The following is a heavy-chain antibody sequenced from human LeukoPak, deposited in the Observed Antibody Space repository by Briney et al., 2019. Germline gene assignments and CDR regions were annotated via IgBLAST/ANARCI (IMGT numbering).Heavy chain of an antibody. CDR3: VKGRCSGSSCYGGDY. J-gene: IGHJ4*02. D-gene: IGHD2-2*01. Sequence: GGSLRVSCAASGFTFSTYSMNWVRQAPGKGLEYVSAITSNGGSTYYADSVKGRFTISRDNSKNTLYLQMSSLRAEDTAVYYCVKGRCSGSSCYGGDYWGQGTLVTVSS. V-gene: IGHV3-64D*06. CDR2: ITSNGGST. CDR1: GFTFSTYS.